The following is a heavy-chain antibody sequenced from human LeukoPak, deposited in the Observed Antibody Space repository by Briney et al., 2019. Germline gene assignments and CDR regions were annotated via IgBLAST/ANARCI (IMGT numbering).Heavy chain of an antibody. CDR2: IRYDGSNK. J-gene: IGHJ5*02. V-gene: IGHV3-30*02. D-gene: IGHD6-19*01. CDR3: AKVGSLGITVAGTLRPFDP. Sequence: GGSLRLSCAASGFTFSSYGMHWVRQAPGKGLEWVAFIRYDGSNKYYADSVKGRFTISRDNSKNTLYLQMNSLRAEDTAVYYCAKVGSLGITVAGTLRPFDPWGQGTLVTVSS. CDR1: GFTFSSYG.